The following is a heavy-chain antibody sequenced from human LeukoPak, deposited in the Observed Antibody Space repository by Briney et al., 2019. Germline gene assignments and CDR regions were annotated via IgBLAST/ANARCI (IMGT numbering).Heavy chain of an antibody. Sequence: GGSLRLSCAASGFTFSSYAMSWVRQAPGKGLEWVANIKQDGSEKYYVDSVKGRFTISRDNAKNSLYLQMNSLRAEDTAVYYCARLNFDWSFDYWGQGTLVTVSS. J-gene: IGHJ4*02. CDR1: GFTFSSYA. D-gene: IGHD3-9*01. V-gene: IGHV3-7*01. CDR3: ARLNFDWSFDY. CDR2: IKQDGSEK.